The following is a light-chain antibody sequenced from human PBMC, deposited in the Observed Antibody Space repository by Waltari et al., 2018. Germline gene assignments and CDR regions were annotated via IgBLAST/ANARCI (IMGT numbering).Light chain of an antibody. CDR2: WAS. CDR1: QSLFYISNNKNY. Sequence: DVVMTQSPDFLAVSLGERATIHCKSSQSLFYISNNKNYFAGYQQKPGQPPKVLIYWASTRESGVPDRFSGSGSGTDFTLTIRSLQAEDVAIYFCQQYYITPLSFGRANRVEIK. CDR3: QQYYITPLS. J-gene: IGKJ4*01. V-gene: IGKV4-1*01.